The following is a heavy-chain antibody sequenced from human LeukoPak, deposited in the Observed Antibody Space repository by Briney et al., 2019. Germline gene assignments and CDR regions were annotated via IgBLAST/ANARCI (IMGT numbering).Heavy chain of an antibody. D-gene: IGHD3-22*01. CDR3: AKDRDTMIVVVQNAFDI. J-gene: IGHJ3*02. V-gene: IGHV3-30-3*01. CDR1: GFVFKTFA. Sequence: AGGSLRLSCAASGFVFKTFAMHWVRQTPGKGLEWVAAISYVGSDTYYADSLKGRFTISRDNSNNTLYLQMNSLRAEDTAVYYCAKDRDTMIVVVQNAFDIWGQGTMVTVSS. CDR2: ISYVGSDT.